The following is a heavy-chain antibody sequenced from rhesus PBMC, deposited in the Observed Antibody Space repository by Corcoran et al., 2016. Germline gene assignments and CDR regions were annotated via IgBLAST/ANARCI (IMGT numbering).Heavy chain of an antibody. CDR2: MKSGGGNT. CDR3: AKDASSWSNQYGLDS. V-gene: IGHV3S5*01. D-gene: IGHD6-13*01. CDR1: GFTFSSYG. Sequence: EVQLVETGGGLVQPGGSLKLSCAASGFTFSSYGMSWVRQAPGKGLEWVSAMKSGGGNTYYADPGKVQFTISRDNSKNTRSLQMNSLRAEDTAVYYCAKDASSWSNQYGLDSWGQGVVVTVSS. J-gene: IGHJ6*01.